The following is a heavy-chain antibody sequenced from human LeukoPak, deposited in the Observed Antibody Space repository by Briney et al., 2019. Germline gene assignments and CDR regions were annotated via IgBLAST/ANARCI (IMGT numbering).Heavy chain of an antibody. Sequence: SETLSLTCTVSGYSISSGYYWGWIRQPPGKGLEWIGSIYHSGSTYYNPSLKSRVTISVDTSKNQFSLKLSSVTAADTAVYYCAREIVVPAANDYYYYMDVWGKGTTVTVSS. V-gene: IGHV4-38-2*02. CDR1: GYSISSGYY. CDR2: IYHSGST. CDR3: AREIVVPAANDYYYYMDV. J-gene: IGHJ6*03. D-gene: IGHD2-2*01.